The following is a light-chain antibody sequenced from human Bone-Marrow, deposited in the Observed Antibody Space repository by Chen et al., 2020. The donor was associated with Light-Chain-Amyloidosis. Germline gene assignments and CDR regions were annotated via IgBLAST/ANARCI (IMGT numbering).Light chain of an antibody. CDR2: EVT. CDR3: SSYTITNTLV. J-gene: IGLJ1*01. V-gene: IGLV2-14*01. Sequence: QSALTQPASVSGSPCQSITISCPGTSSDVGGDNHVSWYQQHPDKAPKLMIYEVTNGPSWVPDRFSGSKSDNTASLTISGLQTEDEADYFCSSYTITNTLVFGSGTRVTVL. CDR1: SSDVGGDNH.